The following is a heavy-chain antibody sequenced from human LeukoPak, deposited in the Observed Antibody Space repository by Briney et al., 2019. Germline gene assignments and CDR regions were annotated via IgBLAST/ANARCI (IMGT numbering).Heavy chain of an antibody. V-gene: IGHV3-23*01. CDR3: AKGSGANDLYGGIFDY. J-gene: IGHJ4*02. Sequence: PGGSLRLSCAASVFTFSNYAMSWVRQAPRKGLEWVSTISGSGGTTYYADSVKGRFTISRDNSRNTLYLQMNNLRAEDTAVYYCAKGSGANDLYGGIFDYWGLGTLVTVSS. CDR2: ISGSGGTT. D-gene: IGHD4/OR15-4a*01. CDR1: VFTFSNYA.